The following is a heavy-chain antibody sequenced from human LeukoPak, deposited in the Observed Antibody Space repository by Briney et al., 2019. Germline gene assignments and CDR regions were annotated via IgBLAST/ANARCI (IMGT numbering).Heavy chain of an antibody. CDR2: IYPGDSDT. D-gene: IGHD2-15*01. Sequence: ESLKISCKGSGYSFSTYWIGWVRQMPGKGLEWMGIIYPGDSDTRYSPSFQGQVTISVDKSINTAYLQWSSLKPSDTAIYYCARTISIGYCSGDNCYSDYWGQGTLVTVSS. CDR1: GYSFSTYW. V-gene: IGHV5-51*01. CDR3: ARTISIGYCSGDNCYSDY. J-gene: IGHJ4*02.